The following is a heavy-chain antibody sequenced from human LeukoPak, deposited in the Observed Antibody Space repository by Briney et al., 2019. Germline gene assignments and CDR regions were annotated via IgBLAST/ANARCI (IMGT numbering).Heavy chain of an antibody. CDR1: GFTFSSYA. CDR2: ISGSGGST. V-gene: IGHV3-23*01. J-gene: IGHJ4*02. CDR3: AKGILSDDYGDYIDY. D-gene: IGHD4-17*01. Sequence: GGSLRLSCAASGFTFSSYAMSWVRQAPGKGLEWVSAISGSGGSTYYADSVKGRFTISRDNSKNTLYLQMNSLRAEDTAIYYCAKGILSDDYGDYIDYWGQGTLVTVSS.